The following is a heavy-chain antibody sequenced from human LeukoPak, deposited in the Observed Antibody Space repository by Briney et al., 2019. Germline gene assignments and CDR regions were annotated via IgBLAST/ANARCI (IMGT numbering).Heavy chain of an antibody. CDR3: AKDQFVVDFWSGYYTNAFDI. CDR2: ISDSGGST. CDR1: GFTFSSYV. D-gene: IGHD3-3*01. Sequence: GGSLRLSCAASGFTFSSYVMSWVRQAPGKGLEWVSTISDSGGSTFYADSVKGRFTISRDNSKNTLYLQMNSLRAEDTAVYYCAKDQFVVDFWSGYYTNAFDIWSQGTMVTVSS. J-gene: IGHJ3*02. V-gene: IGHV3-23*01.